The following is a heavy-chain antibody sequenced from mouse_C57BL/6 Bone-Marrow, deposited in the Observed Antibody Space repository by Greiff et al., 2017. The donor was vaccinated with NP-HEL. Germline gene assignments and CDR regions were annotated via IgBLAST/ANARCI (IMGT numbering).Heavy chain of an antibody. J-gene: IGHJ3*01. D-gene: IGHD4-1*01. Sequence: VQLKESGGGLVKPGGSLKLSCAASGFTFSDYGMHWVRPAPEKGLEWVAYISSGSSTIYYAAPVKGRFTISRDNAKNTLCRQMTRLRSEDTAMYYCARGLGAWFAYWGQGTLVTVSA. V-gene: IGHV5-17*01. CDR3: ARGLGAWFAY. CDR1: GFTFSDYG. CDR2: ISSGSSTI.